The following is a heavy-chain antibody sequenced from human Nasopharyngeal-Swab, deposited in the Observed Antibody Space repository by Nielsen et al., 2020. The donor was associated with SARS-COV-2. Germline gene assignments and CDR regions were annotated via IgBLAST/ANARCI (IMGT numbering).Heavy chain of an antibody. CDR3: ARACRGVYYYMDV. Sequence: GGSLRLSCAASGFTFGSYSMKWVRQAQGKGLEWVSSISSSSSYIYYADSVKGRFTISRDNAKNSLYLQMNSLRAEDTAVYYCARACRGVYYYMDVWGKGTTITVSS. V-gene: IGHV3-21*01. CDR1: GFTFGSYS. J-gene: IGHJ6*03. D-gene: IGHD3-10*01. CDR2: ISSSSSYI.